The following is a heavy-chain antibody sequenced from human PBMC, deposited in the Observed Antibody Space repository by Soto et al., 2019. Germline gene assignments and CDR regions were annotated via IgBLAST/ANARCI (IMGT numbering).Heavy chain of an antibody. CDR1: GGSFSGYY. Sequence: SETLSLTCAVYGGSFSGYYWSWIRQPPGKGLEWIGEINHSGSTNYNPSLKSRVTISVDTSKNQFSLKLSSVTAADTAVYYCAIPERGVGSDAFDIWGQGTMVTVSS. D-gene: IGHD2-8*01. CDR3: AIPERGVGSDAFDI. V-gene: IGHV4-34*01. J-gene: IGHJ3*02. CDR2: INHSGST.